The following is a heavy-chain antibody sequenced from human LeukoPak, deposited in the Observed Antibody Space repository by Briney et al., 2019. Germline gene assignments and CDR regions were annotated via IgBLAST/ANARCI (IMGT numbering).Heavy chain of an antibody. J-gene: IGHJ4*02. CDR2: ISAYNGNT. V-gene: IGHV1-18*01. CDR3: ARDLRANGVLTLLGY. Sequence: ASVKVSCKASGYTFTSYGISWVRQAPGQGLEWMGWISAYNGNTNYAQKLQGRVTMTTDTSTSTAYTELRSLRSDDTAVYYCARDLRANGVLTLLGYWGQGTLVTVSS. CDR1: GYTFTSYG. D-gene: IGHD3-16*01.